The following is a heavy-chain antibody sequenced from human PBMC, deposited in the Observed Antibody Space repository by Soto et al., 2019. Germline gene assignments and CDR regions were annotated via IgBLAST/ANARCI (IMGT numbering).Heavy chain of an antibody. D-gene: IGHD3-9*01. V-gene: IGHV4-34*01. J-gene: IGHJ3*02. CDR2: INHNGNN. CDR1: GGSFSTYY. Sequence: SETLSLTCVVSGGSFSTYYYSWIRQSPGKGLEWIGEINHNGNNNYSPSLKSRVTMSLDTSRNQFSLKLTSVTAADTAVYYCARGGSNDWQVAFDIWGQGTMVTVSS. CDR3: ARGGSNDWQVAFDI.